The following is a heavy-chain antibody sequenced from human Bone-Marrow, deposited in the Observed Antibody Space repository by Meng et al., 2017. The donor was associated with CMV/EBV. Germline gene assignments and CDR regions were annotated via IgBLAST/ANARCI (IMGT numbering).Heavy chain of an antibody. Sequence: SVKVSCKASGGTFSSYTISWVRQAPGQGLEWMGRIIPILGIANYAQKFQGRVTITADKSASTAYMELSSLRSKDTAVYYCARGAKGAMTIFGVVISFYFDYWGQGTMVTVSS. CDR3: ARGAKGAMTIFGVVISFYFDY. J-gene: IGHJ4*02. CDR1: GGTFSSYT. V-gene: IGHV1-69*02. D-gene: IGHD3-3*01. CDR2: IIPILGIA.